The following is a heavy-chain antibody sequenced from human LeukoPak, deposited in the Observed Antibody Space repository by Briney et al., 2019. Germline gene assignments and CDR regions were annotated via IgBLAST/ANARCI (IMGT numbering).Heavy chain of an antibody. Sequence: SVKVSCKASGGTFSSYAISWVRQAPGQGLEWMGRIIPILGIANYAQKFQGRVTVTADKSTSTAYMELSSLRSEDTAVYYCARDRTSYYDILTASDWGQGTLVTVSS. J-gene: IGHJ4*02. V-gene: IGHV1-69*04. CDR1: GGTFSSYA. D-gene: IGHD3-9*01. CDR2: IIPILGIA. CDR3: ARDRTSYYDILTASD.